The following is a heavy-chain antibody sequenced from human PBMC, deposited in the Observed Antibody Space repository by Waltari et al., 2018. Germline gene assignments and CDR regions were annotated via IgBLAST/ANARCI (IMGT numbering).Heavy chain of an antibody. J-gene: IGHJ5*02. CDR1: GGTFSSYA. Sequence: QVQLVQSGAEVKKPGSSVKVSCKASGGTFSSYAISLVRQAPGRGLEWMGGIIPIFGTANYAQKCQGRVTITADESTSTAYMELSSLRSEDTAVYYCARRDYGDYGWFDPWGQGTLVTVSS. V-gene: IGHV1-69*01. D-gene: IGHD4-17*01. CDR2: IIPIFGTA. CDR3: ARRDYGDYGWFDP.